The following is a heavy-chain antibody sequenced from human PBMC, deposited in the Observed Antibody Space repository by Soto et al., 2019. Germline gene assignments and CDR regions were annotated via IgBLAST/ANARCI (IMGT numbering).Heavy chain of an antibody. J-gene: IGHJ6*03. CDR2: IWYDGSNK. V-gene: IGHV3-33*06. CDR1: GFTFSSYG. D-gene: IGHD3-10*01. CDR3: AKDSAAYGSENMDV. Sequence: GGSLRLSCAASGFTFSSYGMHWVRQAPGKGLEWVAVIWYDGSNKYYADSVKGRFTISRDNSKNTLYLQMNSLRAEDTAVYYCAKDSAAYGSENMDVWGKGTTVTVSS.